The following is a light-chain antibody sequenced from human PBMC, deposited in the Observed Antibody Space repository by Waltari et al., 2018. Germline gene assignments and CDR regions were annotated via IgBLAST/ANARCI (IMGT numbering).Light chain of an antibody. CDR1: QGFKSA. CDR2: DAS. V-gene: IGKV1-13*02. Sequence: AIQLTQSPSSLSASVGDRVTITCRASQGFKSALAWYQQKPGRAPKLLIYDASRLESGGPSRFSGSGSQTDFTLTITNLQPEDFATYYCQQFNTYLVTFGQGTRLEIK. CDR3: QQFNTYLVT. J-gene: IGKJ5*01.